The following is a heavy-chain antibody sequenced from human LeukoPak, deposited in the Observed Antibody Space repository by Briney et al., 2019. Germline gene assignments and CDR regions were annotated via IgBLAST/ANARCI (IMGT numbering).Heavy chain of an antibody. Sequence: GGSLRLSCAASGFTFSSYAMHWVRQAPGKGLEWVAVISYDGSNKYYADSVKGRFTISRDNSKNTLYLQMNSLRAEDTAVYYCAPYSPLGYDAFDIWGQGTMVTASS. CDR1: GFTFSSYA. CDR3: APYSPLGYDAFDI. D-gene: IGHD6-13*01. CDR2: ISYDGSNK. V-gene: IGHV3-30-3*01. J-gene: IGHJ3*02.